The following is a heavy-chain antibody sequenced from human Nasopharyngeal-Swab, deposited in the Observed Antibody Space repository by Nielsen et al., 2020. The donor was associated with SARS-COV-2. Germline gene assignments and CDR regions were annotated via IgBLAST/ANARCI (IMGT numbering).Heavy chain of an antibody. CDR2: IYWDDDK. J-gene: IGHJ4*02. Sequence: SGPTLVKPTQTLTLTCTFSGFSLSTSGVGVGWIRQPPGKALEWLALIYWDDDKRYSPSLKSRLTITKDTSKNQVVLTMTNMDPVDTATYYCARRRGYGSGSYYPRWGQGTLVTVSS. CDR3: ARRRGYGSGSYYPR. V-gene: IGHV2-5*02. CDR1: GFSLSTSGVG. D-gene: IGHD3-10*01.